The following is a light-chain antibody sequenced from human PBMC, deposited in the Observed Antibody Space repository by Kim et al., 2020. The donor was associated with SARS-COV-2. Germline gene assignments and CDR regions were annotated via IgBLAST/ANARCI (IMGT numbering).Light chain of an antibody. Sequence: SYELTQDPAVSVALGQTVRITCQGDNLRNYYASWYQQKPGQAPLLVIYNKDKRPSGVPDRFSGSSSGNTASLTITGAQAEDEADYYCNSRDISDDYIVVFGGGTKVTVL. CDR3: NSRDISDDYIVV. J-gene: IGLJ2*01. CDR2: NKD. CDR1: NLRNYY. V-gene: IGLV3-19*01.